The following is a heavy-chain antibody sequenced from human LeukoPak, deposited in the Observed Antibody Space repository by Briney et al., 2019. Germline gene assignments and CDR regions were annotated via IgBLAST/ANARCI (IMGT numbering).Heavy chain of an antibody. J-gene: IGHJ4*02. CDR3: ARGSGSSFKLDQ. V-gene: IGHV3-33*01. D-gene: IGHD1-26*01. CDR2: IWFDENNK. CDR1: GFTFNNHG. Sequence: GGSLRLSCEASGFTFNNHGIHWVREAPGKGVEWVAIIWFDENNKYYTDSVKGRFTISRDSSENTVYLQMHSLRAEDAAMYYCARGSGSSFKLDQWGQGTLVSVSS.